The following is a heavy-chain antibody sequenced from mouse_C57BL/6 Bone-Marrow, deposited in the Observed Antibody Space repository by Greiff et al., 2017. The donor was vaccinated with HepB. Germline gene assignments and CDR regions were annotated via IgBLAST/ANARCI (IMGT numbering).Heavy chain of an antibody. CDR1: GFTFSSYA. V-gene: IGHV5-9-1*02. CDR3: TREGGITTVVAFDY. J-gene: IGHJ2*01. CDR2: ISSGGDYI. Sequence: EVKLVESGEGLVKPGGSLKLSCAASGFTFSSYAMSWVRQTPEKRLEWVAYISSGGDYIYYADTVKGRFTISRDNARNTLYLQMSSLKSEDTAMYYCTREGGITTVVAFDYWGQGTTLTVSS. D-gene: IGHD1-1*01.